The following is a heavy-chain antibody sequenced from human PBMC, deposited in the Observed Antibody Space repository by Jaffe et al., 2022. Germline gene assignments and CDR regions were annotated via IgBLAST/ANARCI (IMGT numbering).Heavy chain of an antibody. CDR2: IYYSGST. D-gene: IGHD4-17*01. V-gene: IGHV4-39*01. J-gene: IGHJ6*03. CDR3: ARHVDDYGDYIRTGDWKYYYYYMDV. CDR1: GGSISSSSYY. Sequence: QLQLQESGPGLVKPSETLSLTCTVSGGSISSSSYYWGWIRQPPGKGLEWIGSIYYSGSTYYNPSLKSRVTISVDTSKNQFSLKLSSVTAADTAVYYCARHVDDYGDYIRTGDWKYYYYYMDVWGKGTTVTVSS.